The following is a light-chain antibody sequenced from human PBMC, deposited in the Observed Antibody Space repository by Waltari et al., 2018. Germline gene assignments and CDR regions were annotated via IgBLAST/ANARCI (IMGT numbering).Light chain of an antibody. CDR1: SLRRYY. V-gene: IGLV3-19*01. CDR3: HSRDTISTRV. J-gene: IGLJ3*02. Sequence: LTQDPAVSVALGQTVRITCQGDSLRRYYASWYQQRPGQAPVLVLYGQNNRPSGIPDRFSGSASGNTASLTITGTQAEDEADYYCHSRDTISTRVFGGGTRLTV. CDR2: GQN.